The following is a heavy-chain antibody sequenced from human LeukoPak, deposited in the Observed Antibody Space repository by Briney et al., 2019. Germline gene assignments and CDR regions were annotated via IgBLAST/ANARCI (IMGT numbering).Heavy chain of an antibody. J-gene: IGHJ2*01. Sequence: SETLSLTCTVSGGSISSGSYYWRWIRQPAGRGVEWIGRIYTSGSTNYNPSLKSRVTISVDTSKNQFSLKLSSVTAADTAVYYCARAPDWYFDLWGRGTLVTVSS. V-gene: IGHV4-61*02. D-gene: IGHD2-2*01. CDR1: GGSISSGSYY. CDR3: ARAPDWYFDL. CDR2: IYTSGST.